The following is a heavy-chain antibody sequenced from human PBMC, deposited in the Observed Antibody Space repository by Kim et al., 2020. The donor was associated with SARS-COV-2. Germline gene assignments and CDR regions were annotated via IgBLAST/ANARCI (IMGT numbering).Heavy chain of an antibody. J-gene: IGHJ5*02. CDR1: GGSFSGYY. CDR2: INHSGST. V-gene: IGHV4-34*01. CDR3: ARGGGYYGSGSYDP. Sequence: SETLSLTCAVYGGSFSGYYWSWIRQPPGKGLEWIGEINHSGSTNYNPSLKSRVTISVNTSKNQFSLKLSSVTAADTAVYYCARGGGYYGSGSYDPWGQGTLVTVSS. D-gene: IGHD3-10*01.